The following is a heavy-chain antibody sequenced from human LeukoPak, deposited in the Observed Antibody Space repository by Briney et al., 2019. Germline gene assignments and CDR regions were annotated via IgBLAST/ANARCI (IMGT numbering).Heavy chain of an antibody. CDR2: ISSSSRYV. J-gene: IGHJ5*02. V-gene: IGHV3-21*01. CDR1: GFTFSSYS. CDR3: ARPSGP. Sequence: SGGSLRLSCAASGFTFSSYSMNWVRQAPGKGLEWVSSISSSSRYVYYADSVKGRFTISRDNAKNSLYLQMNSLRAEDTAVNYCARPSGPWGQGTLVTVSS.